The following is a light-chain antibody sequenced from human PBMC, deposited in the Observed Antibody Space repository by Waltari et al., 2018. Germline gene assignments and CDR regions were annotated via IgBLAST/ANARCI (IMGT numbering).Light chain of an antibody. CDR1: SRDIGFYNY. Sequence: QSALTQPTSVSGSPGQSITISCTGTSRDIGFYNYVSWYQQYPGKVPQLLIYDVSDRPSGVSRRFSGSKSGNTAYLTISGLQADDEADYYCNSYTGSNSWVFGGGTKLTVL. V-gene: IGLV2-14*01. J-gene: IGLJ3*02. CDR2: DVS. CDR3: NSYTGSNSWV.